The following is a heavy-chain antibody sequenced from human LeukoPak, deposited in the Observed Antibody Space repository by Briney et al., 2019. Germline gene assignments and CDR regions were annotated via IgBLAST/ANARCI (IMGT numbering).Heavy chain of an antibody. CDR1: GFTFSSYG. J-gene: IGHJ5*02. D-gene: IGHD6-13*01. Sequence: GRSLRLSCAASGFTFSSYGMHWVRQAPGKGLEWVAVISYDGSNKYYADSVKGRFTISRDNSKNTLYLQMNSLRSDDTAVYYCARVISSSWYNCDWFDPWGQGTLVTVSS. V-gene: IGHV3-30*03. CDR2: ISYDGSNK. CDR3: ARVISSSWYNCDWFDP.